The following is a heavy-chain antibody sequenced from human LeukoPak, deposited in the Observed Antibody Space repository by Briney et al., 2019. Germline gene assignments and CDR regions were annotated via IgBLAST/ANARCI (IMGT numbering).Heavy chain of an antibody. J-gene: IGHJ4*02. D-gene: IGHD5-12*01. V-gene: IGHV3-33*01. Sequence: GRSLRLSCAASGFTSSSYGMHWVRQAPGKGLEWVAVIWYDGSNKYYADSVKGRFTISRDNSKNTLYLQMNSLRAEDTAVYYCARESIVATPTFDYWGQGTLVTVSS. CDR3: ARESIVATPTFDY. CDR1: GFTSSSYG. CDR2: IWYDGSNK.